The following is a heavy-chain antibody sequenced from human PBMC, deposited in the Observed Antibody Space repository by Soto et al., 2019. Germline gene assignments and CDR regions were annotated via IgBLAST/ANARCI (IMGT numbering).Heavy chain of an antibody. CDR2: IIPIFGTA. CDR3: ARGAQWLARRFDY. D-gene: IGHD6-19*01. V-gene: IGHV1-69*12. Sequence: QVQLVQSGAEVKKPGSSVKVSCKASGGTFSSYAISWVRQAPGQGLEWMGGIIPIFGTANYAQKFKGRVTITADESTSTAYMELSSLRSEDTAGYYGARGAQWLARRFDYWGQGTLVTVSS. CDR1: GGTFSSYA. J-gene: IGHJ4*02.